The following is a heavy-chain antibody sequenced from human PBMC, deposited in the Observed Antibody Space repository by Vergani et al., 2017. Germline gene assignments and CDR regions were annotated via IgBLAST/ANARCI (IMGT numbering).Heavy chain of an antibody. CDR3: ARGWTTVTTSYYFDY. J-gene: IGHJ4*02. D-gene: IGHD4-17*01. CDR2: IIPILGIA. Sequence: QVQLVQSGAEVKKPGSSVKVSCKASGGTFSSYAISWVRQAPGQGLEWMGRIIPILGIANYAQKFQGRVTITADKSTSTAYMELSSLRSEDTAVYYCARGWTTVTTSYYFDYWGQGTLVTVSS. V-gene: IGHV1-69*04. CDR1: GGTFSSYA.